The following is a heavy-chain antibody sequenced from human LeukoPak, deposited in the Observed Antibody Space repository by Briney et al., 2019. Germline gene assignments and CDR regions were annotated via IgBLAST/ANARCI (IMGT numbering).Heavy chain of an antibody. V-gene: IGHV1-3*01. D-gene: IGHD3-3*01. Sequence: ASVTVSCTASGYTFTTNAMHWVRQAPGQRLEWMGWINAGSGNTKYSQKFQGRVTITRDTSASTAYMELRSLRSDDTAVYYCARDRGGPWGQGTLVTVS. CDR1: GYTFTTNA. CDR3: ARDRGGP. CDR2: INAGSGNT. J-gene: IGHJ5*02.